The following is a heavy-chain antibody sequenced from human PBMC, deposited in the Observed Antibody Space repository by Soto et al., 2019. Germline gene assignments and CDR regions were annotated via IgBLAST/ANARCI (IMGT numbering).Heavy chain of an antibody. CDR1: GYTFTSYA. D-gene: IGHD3-3*01. CDR3: AVGVVSKDDAFDI. J-gene: IGHJ3*02. Sequence: ASVKVSCKASGYTFTSYAMHWVRQAPGQRLEWMGWINAGNGNTKYSQKFQGRVTITRDTSASTAYMELSSLRSEDTAVYYCAVGVVSKDDAFDISGQGTMVTVSS. CDR2: INAGNGNT. V-gene: IGHV1-3*01.